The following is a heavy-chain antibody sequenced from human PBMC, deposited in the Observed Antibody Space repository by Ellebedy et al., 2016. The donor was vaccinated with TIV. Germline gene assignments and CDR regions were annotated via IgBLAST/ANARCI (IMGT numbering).Heavy chain of an antibody. J-gene: IGHJ5*02. CDR3: ARAGLGGYCSSTSCLVMNWFDP. Sequence: GESLKISCAASGFTFSSYAMHWVRQAPGKGLEWVAVISYDGSNKYYADSVKGRFTISRDDSKNTLYLQMNSLRAEDTAVYYCARAGLGGYCSSTSCLVMNWFDPWGQGTLVTVSS. D-gene: IGHD2-2*01. CDR1: GFTFSSYA. V-gene: IGHV3-30-3*01. CDR2: ISYDGSNK.